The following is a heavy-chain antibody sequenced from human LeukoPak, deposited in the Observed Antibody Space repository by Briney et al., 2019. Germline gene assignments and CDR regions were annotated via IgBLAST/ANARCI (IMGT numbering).Heavy chain of an antibody. Sequence: PGGSLRLSCAASGFTFSTYWMTWVRQAPGKGLEWVANMKQDGSEKYYVDSVKGRFTISRDNAKNSLYLQMNSPSAEDTAIYYCARDRRDGYNVLDYWGQGTLVTVSS. J-gene: IGHJ4*02. CDR2: MKQDGSEK. CDR3: ARDRRDGYNVLDY. CDR1: GFTFSTYW. V-gene: IGHV3-7*01. D-gene: IGHD5-24*01.